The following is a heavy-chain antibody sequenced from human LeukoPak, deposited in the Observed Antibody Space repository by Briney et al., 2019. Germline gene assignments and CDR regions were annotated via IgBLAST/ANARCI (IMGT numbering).Heavy chain of an antibody. CDR3: ARVYKGSWYQFDY. CDR2: IYYSGST. D-gene: IGHD6-13*01. Sequence: SETLSLTCTVSGGSISSSSYYWGWVRQPPGKGLEWIGYIYYSGSTYYKPSLKSRVTMSVDTSKNQFSLKLSSVTAADTAVYYCARVYKGSWYQFDYWGQGTLVTVSA. CDR1: GGSISSSSYY. V-gene: IGHV4-39*01. J-gene: IGHJ4*02.